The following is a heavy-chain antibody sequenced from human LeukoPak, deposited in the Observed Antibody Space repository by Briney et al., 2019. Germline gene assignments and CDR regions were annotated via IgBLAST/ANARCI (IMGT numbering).Heavy chain of an antibody. D-gene: IGHD2-15*01. Sequence: GGSLRLSCASSGFTFSSYSMNWVRQAPGKGLEWVSSISNISSYIYYADSVKGRFTISRDNAKNSLYLQMNSLRAEDTAVYYCARDKSRYCSGGSCYGWFDPWGQGTLVTVSS. J-gene: IGHJ5*02. CDR1: GFTFSSYS. CDR2: ISNISSYI. V-gene: IGHV3-21*01. CDR3: ARDKSRYCSGGSCYGWFDP.